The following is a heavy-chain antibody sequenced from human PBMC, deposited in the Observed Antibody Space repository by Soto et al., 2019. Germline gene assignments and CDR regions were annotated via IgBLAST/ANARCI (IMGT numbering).Heavy chain of an antibody. CDR2: ISYDGSNE. CDR1: RFIFSSFG. V-gene: IGHV3-30*18. D-gene: IGHD3-3*01. CDR3: AKVRVALSYYHSYAMDL. J-gene: IGHJ6*02. Sequence: QVQLVESGGGVVQPGKSLRLSCAASRFIFSSFGMHWVRQAPGKGLEWVAFISYDGSNEYYADSVKGRFTISRDNSKHTVYLQMSSLRTEDTAVYYCAKVRVALSYYHSYAMDLWGQGTTVTVSS.